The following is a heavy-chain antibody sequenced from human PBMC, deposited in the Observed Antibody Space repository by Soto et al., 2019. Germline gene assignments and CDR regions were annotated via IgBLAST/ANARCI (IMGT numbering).Heavy chain of an antibody. CDR3: AAGVTYDGNFDI. V-gene: IGHV1-58*02. CDR1: GFTFTSSA. Sequence: ASVKVSCKASGFTFTSSAMQWVRQARGQRLEWIGWIVVGSGNTNYAQKFQERASITRDMSTRTAYMELSSLRSEDTAVYYCAAGVTYDGNFDIWGQGTMVTVSS. D-gene: IGHD5-12*01. J-gene: IGHJ3*02. CDR2: IVVGSGNT.